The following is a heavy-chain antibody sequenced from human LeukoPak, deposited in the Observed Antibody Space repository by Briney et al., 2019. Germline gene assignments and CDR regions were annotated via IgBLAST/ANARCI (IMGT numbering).Heavy chain of an antibody. CDR1: GYTLTGLS. D-gene: IGHD3-10*01. J-gene: IGHJ4*02. CDR2: FDPEDGET. CDR3: ATVPPPYGSGSYYIY. Sequence: GASVKVSCKVSGYTLTGLSMHWVRQAPGRGLEWMGGFDPEDGETIYAQKFQGRVTMTEDTSTDTAYMELSSLRSEDTAVYYCATVPPPYGSGSYYIYWGQGTLVTVSS. V-gene: IGHV1-24*01.